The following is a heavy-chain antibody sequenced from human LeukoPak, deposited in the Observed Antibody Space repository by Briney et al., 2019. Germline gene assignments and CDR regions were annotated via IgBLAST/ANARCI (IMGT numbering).Heavy chain of an antibody. CDR2: ITNGGSSA. CDR1: GLTFSNYY. J-gene: IGHJ4*02. CDR3: ARSRGDF. V-gene: IGHV3-11*04. Sequence: GGSLRLSCAASGLTFSNYYMSWIRQAPGQGLEWLSYITNGGSSADYADSVKGRFTISRDNAKSSLYLQMNSLRADDTALYYCARSRGDFWGQGTLVTVSS.